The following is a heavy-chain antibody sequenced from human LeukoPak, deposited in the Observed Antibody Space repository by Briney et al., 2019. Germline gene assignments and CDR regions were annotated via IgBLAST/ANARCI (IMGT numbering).Heavy chain of an antibody. CDR2: IIPIFGTA. D-gene: IGHD6-6*01. Sequence: SVKVSCKASGGTFSSYAISWVRQAPGQGLEWMGGIIPIFGTANYAQKFQGRVTITTDESTRAAYMELSSLRSEDTAVYYCARDLDDGYSSSHWFDPWGQGTLVTVSS. CDR1: GGTFSSYA. J-gene: IGHJ5*02. V-gene: IGHV1-69*05. CDR3: ARDLDDGYSSSHWFDP.